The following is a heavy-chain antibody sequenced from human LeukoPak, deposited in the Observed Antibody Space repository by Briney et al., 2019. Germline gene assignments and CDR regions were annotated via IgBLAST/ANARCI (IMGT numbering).Heavy chain of an antibody. Sequence: SETLSLTCTVSGGSISSNYWVWIRQPPGQGLEWIAYIHSSGYTNYNPFLRSRVTISVDTSKNEFSLKVTSVTAADTAVYYCAQRQGPTSGSYDYFDPWGQGTLVTVSS. CDR3: AQRQGPTSGSYDYFDP. CDR2: IHSSGYT. CDR1: GGSISSNY. D-gene: IGHD1-26*01. V-gene: IGHV4-4*09. J-gene: IGHJ5*02.